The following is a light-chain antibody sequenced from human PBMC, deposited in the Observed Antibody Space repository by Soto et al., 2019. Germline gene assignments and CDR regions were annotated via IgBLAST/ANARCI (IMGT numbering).Light chain of an antibody. V-gene: IGLV2-8*01. CDR3: SSNAGSDDLRV. Sequence: QSVLTQPPSASGSPGQSVTISCTGTSSDVCGSNYVSWYQQHPGKAPKLMIYEVNKRRSGVPDRFSGSKSGNTASLTVSGPQDEDEADYYCSSNAGSDDLRVFGGGTKLTVL. J-gene: IGLJ2*01. CDR1: SSDVCGSNY. CDR2: EVN.